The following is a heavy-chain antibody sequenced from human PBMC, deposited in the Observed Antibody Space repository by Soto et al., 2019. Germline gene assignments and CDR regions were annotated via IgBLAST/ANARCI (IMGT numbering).Heavy chain of an antibody. D-gene: IGHD2-8*01. CDR2: IYSGGST. V-gene: IGHV3-66*01. J-gene: IGHJ4*02. CDR1: GFTVSSNY. CDR3: ARDVWGYPASFDY. Sequence: GGSLRLSCAASGFTVSSNYMSWVRQAPGKGLEWVSVIYSGGSTYYADSVKGRFTISRDNSKNTLYLQMNSLRAEDTAVYYCARDVWGYPASFDYWGQGTLVTVSS.